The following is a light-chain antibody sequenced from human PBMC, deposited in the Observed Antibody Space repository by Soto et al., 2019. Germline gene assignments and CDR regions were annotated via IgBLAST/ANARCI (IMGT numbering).Light chain of an antibody. CDR3: AAWDDSLNAYVV. Sequence: QSVLTQPPSASGTPGQRVTISCSGSSSNIGSNTVNWYQQLPGTAPKLLIYSNNQRPSGVPDRFSGSKSGTSASLAISGLQSEDEADYYGAAWDDSLNAYVVFGGGTKLTVL. CDR1: SSNIGSNT. CDR2: SNN. V-gene: IGLV1-44*01. J-gene: IGLJ2*01.